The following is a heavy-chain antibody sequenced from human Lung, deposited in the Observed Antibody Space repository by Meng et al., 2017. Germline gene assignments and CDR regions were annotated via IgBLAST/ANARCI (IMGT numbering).Heavy chain of an antibody. Sequence: QVQLQQWGAVLLKPSVTLSLTRVVSGGSFSDYYWSWIRQPPGKGLEWIGEINHSGSTNYNPSLESRATISVDTSQNNLSLKLSSVTAADSAVYYCARGPTTMAHDFDYWGQGTLVTVSS. D-gene: IGHD4-11*01. CDR1: GGSFSDYY. J-gene: IGHJ4*02. CDR3: ARGPTTMAHDFDY. V-gene: IGHV4-34*01. CDR2: INHSGST.